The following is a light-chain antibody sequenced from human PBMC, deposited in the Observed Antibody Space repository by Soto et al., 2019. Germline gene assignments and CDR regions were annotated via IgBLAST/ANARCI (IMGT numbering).Light chain of an antibody. CDR1: QSVSSSF. CDR3: QQYGSSPRT. Sequence: EIVFTQSPSTLSLSPGERATLSCRASQSVSSSFLAWYQQKVGQAPRLLIYGASSRATGIPDRFSGSGSGTDFTLTISRLEPEDFAVYYCQQYGSSPRTFGQGSRLEIK. V-gene: IGKV3-20*01. CDR2: GAS. J-gene: IGKJ5*01.